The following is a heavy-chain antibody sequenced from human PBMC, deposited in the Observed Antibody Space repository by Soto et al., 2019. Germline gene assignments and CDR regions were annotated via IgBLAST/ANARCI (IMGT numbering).Heavy chain of an antibody. J-gene: IGHJ3*02. V-gene: IGHV4-34*01. D-gene: IGHD2-15*01. CDR1: GGSFSGYY. CDR2: INHSGST. CDR3: ARGTVCSGGSCYSSAFDI. Sequence: SETLSLTCAVYGGSFSGYYWSWIRQPPGKGLEWIGEINHSGSTNYNPSLKSRVTISVDTSKNQFSLKLSSVTAADTAVYYCARGTVCSGGSCYSSAFDIWGQGTMVTVSS.